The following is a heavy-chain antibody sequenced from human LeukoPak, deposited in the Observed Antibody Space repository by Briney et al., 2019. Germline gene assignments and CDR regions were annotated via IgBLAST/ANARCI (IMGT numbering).Heavy chain of an antibody. CDR1: GYTFTSYD. V-gene: IGHV1-8*01. J-gene: IGHJ5*02. CDR3: ASEPRYCSGGSCPRAYNWFDP. D-gene: IGHD2-15*01. CDR2: MNPNSGNT. Sequence: ASVKVSCKASGYTFTSYDINWVRQASGQGLEWMGWMNPNSGNTGYAQKSQGRVTMTRNTSISTAYMELSGLRSEDTAVYYCASEPRYCSGGSCPRAYNWFDPWGQGTLVTVSS.